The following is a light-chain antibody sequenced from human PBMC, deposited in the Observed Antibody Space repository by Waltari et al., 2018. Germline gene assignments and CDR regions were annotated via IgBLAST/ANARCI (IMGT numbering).Light chain of an antibody. CDR3: CSYAGASTVV. CDR2: GGN. V-gene: IGLV2-23*01. J-gene: IGLJ2*01. Sequence: QSALTQPASVSGSPGQSITISCTGTSSDVGSSNLVSWYQHHPGKAPKLLIYGGNKRPPGVSNLFSGSKSGNTASLTISGLQAEDEADYYCCSYAGASTVVFGGGTRVTVL. CDR1: SSDVGSSNL.